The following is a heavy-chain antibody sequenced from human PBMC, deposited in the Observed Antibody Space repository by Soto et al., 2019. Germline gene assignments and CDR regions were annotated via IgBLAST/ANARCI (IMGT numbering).Heavy chain of an antibody. D-gene: IGHD2-2*01. Sequence: GGSLRLSCAASGFTFSDYYMSWIRQAPGKGLEWVSYISSSGSTIYYADSVKGRFTISRDNAKNSLYLQMNSLRAEDTAVYYCARDRGVVVPAAKSEYYFDYWGQGTLVTVSS. CDR3: ARDRGVVVPAAKSEYYFDY. J-gene: IGHJ4*02. CDR2: ISSSGSTI. V-gene: IGHV3-11*01. CDR1: GFTFSDYY.